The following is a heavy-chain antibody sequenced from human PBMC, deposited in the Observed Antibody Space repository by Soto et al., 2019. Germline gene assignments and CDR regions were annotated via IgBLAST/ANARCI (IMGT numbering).Heavy chain of an antibody. J-gene: IGHJ5*02. CDR1: GGSISSYY. CDR2: IYTSGST. D-gene: IGHD3-3*01. V-gene: IGHV4-4*07. Sequence: QVQLQESGPGLVKPSETLSLTCTVSGGSISSYYWSWIRQPAGKGLEWIGRIYTSGSTNYNPSLKSRVTMSVDTSKNQSSLKLSSVTAADTAVYYCARDSGAITIFGVVTRYNWFDPWGQGTLVTVSS. CDR3: ARDSGAITIFGVVTRYNWFDP.